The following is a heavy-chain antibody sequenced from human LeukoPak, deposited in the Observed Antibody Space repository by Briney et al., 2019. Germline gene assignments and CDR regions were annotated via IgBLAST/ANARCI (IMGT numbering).Heavy chain of an antibody. V-gene: IGHV3-66*01. CDR1: GLTVSSNY. Sequence: GGSLRLSCAASGLTVSSNYMTWVRQAPGKGLEWASVIYSGGNTYYADSVKGRFSISRDNSKNTVYLQMNSLRVEDTAVYYCASPPTDTYYYYGMDVWGQGTTVTVSS. D-gene: IGHD1-14*01. CDR3: ASPPTDTYYYYGMDV. J-gene: IGHJ6*02. CDR2: IYSGGNT.